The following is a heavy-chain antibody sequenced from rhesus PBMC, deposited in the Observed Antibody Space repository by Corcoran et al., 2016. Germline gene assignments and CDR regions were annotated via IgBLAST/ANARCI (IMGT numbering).Heavy chain of an antibody. V-gene: IGHV3S5*01. Sequence: EVQLVETGGGLVQPGGSLKLSCAASGFTFSSYGMSWVRQAPGKGLEWVSAINSGGGSTYYADSVKGRFTISRDNSKNTLSLQMNSLRAEDTAVYYCVKNTNFWPGYYFDYWGQGVLVTVSS. CDR2: INSGGGST. J-gene: IGHJ4*01. D-gene: IGHD3-3*01. CDR3: VKNTNFWPGYYFDY. CDR1: GFTFSSYG.